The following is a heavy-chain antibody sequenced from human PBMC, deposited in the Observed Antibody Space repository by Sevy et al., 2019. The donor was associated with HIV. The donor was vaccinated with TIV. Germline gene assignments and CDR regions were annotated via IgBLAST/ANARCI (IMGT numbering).Heavy chain of an antibody. V-gene: IGHV3-30*02. CDR2: IRYDGSNK. Sequence: GGSLRLSCAASGFTFSSYGMHWVRQAPGKGLEWVAFIRYDGSNKYYADSVKGRFTISRDNSKNKLYLQMNSLRAEDTAVYYCAKDRVGYYGSGTYYYYYYGMDVWGQGTTVTVSS. CDR1: GFTFSSYG. J-gene: IGHJ6*02. CDR3: AKDRVGYYGSGTYYYYYYGMDV. D-gene: IGHD3-10*01.